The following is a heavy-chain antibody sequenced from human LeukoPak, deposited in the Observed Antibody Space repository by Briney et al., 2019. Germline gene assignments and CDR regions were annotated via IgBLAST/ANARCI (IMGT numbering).Heavy chain of an antibody. Sequence: GGSLRLSCAASGFTFSSYAMHWVRQAPGKGLEYVSAISSNGGSTYYADSVKGRFTISRDNAKNSLYLQMNSLRAEDTAVYYCAREYYYGSGSYYTGFDSWGQGTLVTVSS. J-gene: IGHJ5*01. D-gene: IGHD3-10*01. V-gene: IGHV3-64*04. CDR3: AREYYYGSGSYYTGFDS. CDR2: ISSNGGST. CDR1: GFTFSSYA.